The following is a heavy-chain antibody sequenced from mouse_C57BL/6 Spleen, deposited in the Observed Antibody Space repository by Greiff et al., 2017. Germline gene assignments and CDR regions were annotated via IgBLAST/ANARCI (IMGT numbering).Heavy chain of an antibody. V-gene: IGHV1-55*01. CDR3: ARGTVVAHYYAMDY. CDR1: GYTFTSYW. J-gene: IGHJ4*01. CDR2: IYPGSGST. Sequence: QVQLQQPGAELVKPGASVKMSCKASGYTFTSYWITWVKQRPGQGLEWIGDIYPGSGSTNYNEKFKSKATLTVDPSSSTAYMQLSSLTSEDSAVYYCARGTVVAHYYAMDYWGQGTSVTVSS. D-gene: IGHD1-1*01.